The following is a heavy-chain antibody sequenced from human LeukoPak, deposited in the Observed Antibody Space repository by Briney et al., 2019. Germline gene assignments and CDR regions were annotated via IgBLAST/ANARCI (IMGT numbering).Heavy chain of an antibody. J-gene: IGHJ4*02. Sequence: ASVKVSCKVAGYSLSDFSMHWVRQTAGKGLEWMGTFAVEDGKTIYAQKFRGRVTMTEDTSTDTAYIDLSSLRSDDTAVYYCATGFTTPDYWGQGTLVTVSS. CDR2: FAVEDGKT. CDR3: ATGFTTPDY. V-gene: IGHV1-24*01. CDR1: GYSLSDFS. D-gene: IGHD1-1*01.